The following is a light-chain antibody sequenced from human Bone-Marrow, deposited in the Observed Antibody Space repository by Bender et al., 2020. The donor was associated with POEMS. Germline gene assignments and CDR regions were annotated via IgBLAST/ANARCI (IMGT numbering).Light chain of an antibody. J-gene: IGLJ3*02. Sequence: QSALTQPASVSGSPGQSITISCTGTSSDAGGYNYVSWYQQHPGKAPKVMIYDVNSRPSGVSNRFSGSKSGNTASLTISGLQAEDEADYYCSSYTSTRMLVFGGGTKVTVL. CDR2: DVN. CDR3: SSYTSTRMLV. CDR1: SSDAGGYNY. V-gene: IGLV2-14*03.